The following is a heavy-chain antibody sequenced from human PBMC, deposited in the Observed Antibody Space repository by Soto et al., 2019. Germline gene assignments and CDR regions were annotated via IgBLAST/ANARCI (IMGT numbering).Heavy chain of an antibody. J-gene: IGHJ4*02. D-gene: IGHD3-16*01. CDR1: GDSIDTYY. CDR3: AMGVGLPLDH. CDR2: IYYTGST. V-gene: IGHV4-59*01. Sequence: SETLSLTCTVSGDSIDTYYWSWIRQPPGKGLEWIGYIYYTGSTNYNPSLKSRGSISLDTSKNQFSLKLTSVTAADTAVYYCAMGVGLPLDHWGQGILVTVSS.